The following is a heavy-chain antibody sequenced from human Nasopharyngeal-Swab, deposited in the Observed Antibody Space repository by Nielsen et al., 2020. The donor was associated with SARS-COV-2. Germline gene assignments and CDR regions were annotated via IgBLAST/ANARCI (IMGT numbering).Heavy chain of an antibody. CDR2: IYPGDSDT. J-gene: IGHJ6*03. D-gene: IGHD6-19*01. CDR1: GYSFTSYW. V-gene: IGHV5-51*01. Sequence: GESLKISCKGSGYSFTSYWIGWVRQMPGKGLEWMGIIYPGDSDTGYSPSFQGQVTISADKSISTAYLQWSGLKASDTAMYYCARQGAVAGYYYYYMDVWGKGTTVTVSS. CDR3: ARQGAVAGYYYYYMDV.